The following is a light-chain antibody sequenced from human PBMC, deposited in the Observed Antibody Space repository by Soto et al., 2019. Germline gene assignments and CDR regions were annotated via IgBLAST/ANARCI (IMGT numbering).Light chain of an antibody. CDR1: SSDVGSYNL. CDR3: CSYAGSSPHVV. V-gene: IGLV2-23*01. J-gene: IGLJ2*01. CDR2: EGS. Sequence: QSALTQPASVSGSPGQSITISCTGTSSDVGSYNLVSWYQQHPGTAPKLMIYEGSKRPSGVSNRFSGSKSGNTASLTISGLQSEDEADYYCCSYAGSSPHVVFGGGTKVTVL.